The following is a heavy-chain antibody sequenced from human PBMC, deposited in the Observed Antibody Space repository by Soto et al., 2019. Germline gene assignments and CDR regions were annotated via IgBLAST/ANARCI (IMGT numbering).Heavy chain of an antibody. V-gene: IGHV4-38-2*02. CDR3: ARGVWFDP. CDR2: IYHGGTT. CDR1: GYSITSSY. Sequence: SETLSLTCSVSGYSITSSYWGWIRQSPGKGPEWIASIYHGGTTFYNPSLKSRITISVDTSNNQFSLKLTSMTAADTAVYYCARGVWFDPWGQGTLVTVSS. J-gene: IGHJ5*02.